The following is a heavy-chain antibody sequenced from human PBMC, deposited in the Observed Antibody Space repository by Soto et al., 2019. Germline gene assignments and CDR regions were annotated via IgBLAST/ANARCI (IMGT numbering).Heavy chain of an antibody. V-gene: IGHV4-59*01. CDR1: GGSITSYY. J-gene: IGHJ4*02. D-gene: IGHD4-4*01. Sequence: ETLSLTCTVSGGSITSYYWSWIRQSPGKGLEWIGDVYYRGSTNYNPSLKSRVTISVDTSKNQFSLKLSSVTAADTAVYYCAREDYIAGYHFDYWGQGTLVTVSS. CDR3: AREDYIAGYHFDY. CDR2: VYYRGST.